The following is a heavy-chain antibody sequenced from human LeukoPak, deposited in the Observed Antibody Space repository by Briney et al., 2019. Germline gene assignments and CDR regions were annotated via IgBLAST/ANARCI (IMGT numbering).Heavy chain of an antibody. CDR1: GFTVSSNY. Sequence: AGGSLRLSCAASGFTVSSNYISWVRQAPGKGLEWVSSISSSSSYIYYADSVKGRFTISRDNAKNSLYLQMNSLRAEDTAVYYCANIAAAGTKDYWGQGTLVTVSS. D-gene: IGHD6-13*01. CDR3: ANIAAAGTKDY. CDR2: ISSSSSYI. J-gene: IGHJ4*02. V-gene: IGHV3-21*01.